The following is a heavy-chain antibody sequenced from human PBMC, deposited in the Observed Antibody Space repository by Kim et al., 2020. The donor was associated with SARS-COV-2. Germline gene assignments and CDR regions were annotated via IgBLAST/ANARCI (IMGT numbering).Heavy chain of an antibody. J-gene: IGHJ4*02. V-gene: IGHV3-11*03. CDR2: ISSSSSYT. CDR3: ARSLYEDIVVVPAASASFDY. CDR1: GFTFSDYY. D-gene: IGHD2-2*01. Sequence: GGSLRLSCAASGFTFSDYYMSWIRQAPGKGLEWVSYISSSSSYTNYADSVKGRFTISRDNAKNSLYLQMNSLRAEDTAVYYCARSLYEDIVVVPAASASFDYWGQGTLVTVSS.